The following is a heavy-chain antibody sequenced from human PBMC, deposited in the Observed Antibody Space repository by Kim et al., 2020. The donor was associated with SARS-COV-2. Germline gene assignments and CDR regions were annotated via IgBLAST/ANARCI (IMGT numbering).Heavy chain of an antibody. J-gene: IGHJ2*01. CDR1: GFTFSDYY. Sequence: GGSLRLSCAASGFTFSDYYMSWIRQAPGKGLEWVAYITSSSSYTNYADSVKGRFTISRDNAKNSLYLQMNSLRAEDTAVYYCARDTGLRYFDWLQDWSFDLWGRGTLVTVSS. CDR3: ARDTGLRYFDWLQDWSFDL. CDR2: ITSSSSYT. V-gene: IGHV3-11*06. D-gene: IGHD3-9*01.